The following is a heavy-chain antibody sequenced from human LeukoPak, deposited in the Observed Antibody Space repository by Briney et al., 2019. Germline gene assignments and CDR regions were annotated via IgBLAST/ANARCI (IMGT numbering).Heavy chain of an antibody. CDR2: ISGSGGTT. J-gene: IGHJ2*01. D-gene: IGHD4-17*01. Sequence: GGSLRLSCAASGFTFSSYAMSWVRQAPGKGLEWVSDISGSGGTTYYADSVKGRFTISRDKSKNTLYLQMNSLIPEDTAVYYCATSLTSVTTGGWYFDLWGRGNLVPVSS. V-gene: IGHV3-23*01. CDR1: GFTFSSYA. CDR3: ATSLTSVTTGGWYFDL.